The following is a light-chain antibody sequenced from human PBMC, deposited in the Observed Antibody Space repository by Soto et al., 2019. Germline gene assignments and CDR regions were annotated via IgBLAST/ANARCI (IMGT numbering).Light chain of an antibody. Sequence: EIGVTQSPATVSVSPGERATLSCWASQSVINNLAWYQQKPGQAPRLLIYGASSRATGIPDRFSGSGSGTDFTLTISRLEPEDFAVYYCQQYGSSGGSFGPGTKVDIK. CDR1: QSVINN. V-gene: IGKV3-20*01. CDR2: GAS. CDR3: QQYGSSGGS. J-gene: IGKJ3*01.